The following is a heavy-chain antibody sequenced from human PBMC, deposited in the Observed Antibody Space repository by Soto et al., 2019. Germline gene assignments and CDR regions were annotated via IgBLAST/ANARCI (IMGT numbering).Heavy chain of an antibody. J-gene: IGHJ6*02. D-gene: IGHD5-18*01. Sequence: SETLSPTSAVYGGSFSDYYWSRMRQPAGKGLEWIGEINHRGSPNYNQSLKSRVTIAADPPKNQFYLKLSSVTAADTAVYYCARAERGGYSYGYRGRNYYYGMDVWGQGTTVT. CDR1: GGSFSDYY. CDR3: ARAERGGYSYGYRGRNYYYGMDV. CDR2: INHRGSP. V-gene: IGHV4-34*01.